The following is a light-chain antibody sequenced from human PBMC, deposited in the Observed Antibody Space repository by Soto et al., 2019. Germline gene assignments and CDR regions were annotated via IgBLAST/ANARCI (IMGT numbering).Light chain of an antibody. CDR1: QSVSSN. V-gene: IGKV3-15*01. Sequence: EIVVTQSPATVSVAPGERGTLSCRASQSVSSNLAWYQQKPGQAPRLLIFGASTRATGIPARFSGSGSGPELTLTISILQSEDFAVYYSKQYTNWPITFAHGTKVDIK. CDR2: GAS. J-gene: IGKJ3*01. CDR3: KQYTNWPIT.